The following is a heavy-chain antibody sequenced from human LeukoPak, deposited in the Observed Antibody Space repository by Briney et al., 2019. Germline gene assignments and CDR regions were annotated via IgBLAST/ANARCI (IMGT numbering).Heavy chain of an antibody. J-gene: IGHJ4*02. CDR3: AKDLENY. Sequence: PGGSLRLSCAASGFSFTGYWMTWVRQAPGKGLEWVSAISGSGGSTYYADSVKGRFTISRDNSKNTLYLQMNSLRAEDTAVYYCAKDLENYWGQGTLVTVSS. V-gene: IGHV3-23*01. CDR1: GFSFTGYW. CDR2: ISGSGGST.